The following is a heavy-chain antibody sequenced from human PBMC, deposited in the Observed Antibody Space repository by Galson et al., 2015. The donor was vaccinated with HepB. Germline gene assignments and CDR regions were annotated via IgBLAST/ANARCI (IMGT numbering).Heavy chain of an antibody. D-gene: IGHD3-3*01. CDR3: ARGRRPDYDFWSGYSLFDY. CDR1: GYTFTSYD. V-gene: IGHV1-8*01. Sequence: SVKVSCKASGYTFTSYDINWVRQATGQGLEWMGWMNPNSGNTGYAQKFQGRVTMTRNTSISTAYMELSSLRSEDTAVYYCARGRRPDYDFWSGYSLFDYWGQGTLVTVSS. J-gene: IGHJ4*02. CDR2: MNPNSGNT.